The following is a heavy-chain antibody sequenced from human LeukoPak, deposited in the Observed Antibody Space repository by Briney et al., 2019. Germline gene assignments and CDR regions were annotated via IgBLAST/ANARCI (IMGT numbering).Heavy chain of an antibody. CDR2: IYSGGST. J-gene: IGHJ6*02. CDR1: GFTFSSYA. V-gene: IGHV3-66*01. CDR3: ARVGRWDV. Sequence: GGSLRLSCAASGFTFSSYAMHWVRQAPGKGLEWVSVIYSGGSTYYADSVKGRFTISRDNSKNTLYLQMNSLRAEDTAVYYCARVGRWDVWGQGATVTVSS.